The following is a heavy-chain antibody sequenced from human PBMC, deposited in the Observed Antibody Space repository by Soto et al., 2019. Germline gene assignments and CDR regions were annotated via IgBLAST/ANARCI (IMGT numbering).Heavy chain of an antibody. Sequence: EEQLVESGGDLVQPGGSLRLSCAASGFTVSNNYMSWVRQAPGKGLEWVSLIYSGGSTYYADSVKGRSTISRDSSKNTLYLQMNSLRAEDTAMYYCAAYSHKGYWGQGTLVTVSS. J-gene: IGHJ4*02. D-gene: IGHD3-16*01. CDR2: IYSGGST. V-gene: IGHV3-66*01. CDR1: GFTVSNNY. CDR3: AAYSHKGY.